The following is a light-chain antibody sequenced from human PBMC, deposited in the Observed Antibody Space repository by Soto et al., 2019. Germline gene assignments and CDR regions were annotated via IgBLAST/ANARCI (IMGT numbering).Light chain of an antibody. CDR2: EVY. J-gene: IGLJ1*01. CDR1: SSDIGAYNF. CDR3: RAHAGSNNPFA. Sequence: QSALTQPPSASGSPGQSVTISCTGSSSDIGAYNFVSWYQQHPGKAPKVIISEVYKRPSGVPFRFSASKSGNTASLTISGLLAEDEADYYCRAHAGSNNPFAFGSGTKLTVL. V-gene: IGLV2-8*01.